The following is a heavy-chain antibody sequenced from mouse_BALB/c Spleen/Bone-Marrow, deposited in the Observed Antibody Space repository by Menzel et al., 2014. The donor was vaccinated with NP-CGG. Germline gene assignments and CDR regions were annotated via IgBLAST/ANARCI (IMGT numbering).Heavy chain of an antibody. V-gene: IGHV7-3*02. Sequence: EVQRVESGGGLVQPGGSLRLSCATSGFTFTDYYMSWVRQPPGKALEWLGFIRNKANGYTTEYSASVKGRFTISRDNSKSILYLQMNTLRAEDSATYYCARDGSWFAYWGQGTLVTVSA. CDR2: IRNKANGYTT. CDR3: ARDGSWFAY. J-gene: IGHJ3*01. CDR1: GFTFTDYY.